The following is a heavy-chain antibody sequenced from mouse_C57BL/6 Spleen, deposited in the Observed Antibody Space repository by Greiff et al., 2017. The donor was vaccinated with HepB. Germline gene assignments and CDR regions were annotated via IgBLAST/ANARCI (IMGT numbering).Heavy chain of an antibody. V-gene: IGHV1-5*01. CDR2: IYPGNSDT. D-gene: IGHD2-5*01. CDR1: GYTFTSYW. CDR3: TRGETYYSNYWFAY. J-gene: IGHJ3*01. Sequence: VQLKESGTVLARPGASVKMSCKTSGYTFTSYWMHWVKQRLGQGLEWIGAIYPGNSDTSYNQKFKGKAKLTAVTSDSTAYMELSSLTNEDYAVYYCTRGETYYSNYWFAYWGQGTLVTVSA.